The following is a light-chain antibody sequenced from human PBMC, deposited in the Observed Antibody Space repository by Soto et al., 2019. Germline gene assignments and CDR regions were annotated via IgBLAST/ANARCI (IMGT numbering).Light chain of an antibody. CDR3: QQTTTFPLT. CDR1: QGITSW. V-gene: IGKV1-12*01. J-gene: IGKJ4*01. Sequence: DIQMTQPPSSVSASVGDRVTITCRASQGITSWLAWYQQKLGKAPKLLIYRASNLQSGVPSRFSGSGSGTDFTLTISGLQPADFATYYCQQTTTFPLTFGGGTKVEIK. CDR2: RAS.